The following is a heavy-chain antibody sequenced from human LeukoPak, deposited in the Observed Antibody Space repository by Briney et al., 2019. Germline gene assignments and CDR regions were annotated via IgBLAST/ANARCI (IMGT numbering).Heavy chain of an antibody. CDR2: VDPEDGET. D-gene: IGHD1-1*01. Sequence: ASVKISCKASGYTFIHYDIHWIPQAPGKGLEWMGRVDPEDGETIYAERFQGRITITADTSSDTAYLELASLTPADPPVYWCATPPYDRHWHDFWGQGTLVTVSS. CDR3: ATPPYDRHWHDF. V-gene: IGHV1-69-2*01. J-gene: IGHJ4*02. CDR1: GYTFIHYD.